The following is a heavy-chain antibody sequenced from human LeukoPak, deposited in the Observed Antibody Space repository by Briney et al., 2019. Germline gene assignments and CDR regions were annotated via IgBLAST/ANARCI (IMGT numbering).Heavy chain of an antibody. D-gene: IGHD2-2*01. Sequence: ASVKVSCKASGYTLTNYGFSWVRQAPGQGLEWMGWISPYYGNTKYAQKFQARVTMTTNTSTTIAYMELRSLRSDDTAVYYCARDTYCSSTSCFPYHMDVWGTGTTVTVSS. V-gene: IGHV1-18*01. J-gene: IGHJ6*03. CDR1: GYTLTNYG. CDR2: ISPYYGNT. CDR3: ARDTYCSSTSCFPYHMDV.